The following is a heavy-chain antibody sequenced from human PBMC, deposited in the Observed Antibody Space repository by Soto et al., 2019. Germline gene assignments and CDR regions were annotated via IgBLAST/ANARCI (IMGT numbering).Heavy chain of an antibody. J-gene: IGHJ6*02. D-gene: IGHD2-15*01. Sequence: QVQLAESGGGVVQPGRSLRLSCAASGFTFSSYAMHWVRQAPGKGLEWVAVISYDGSNKYYADSVKGRFTISRDNSKNTLYLQMNSLRAEDTAVYYCARDHVVVAATFRASYYGMDVWGQGTTVTVSS. CDR2: ISYDGSNK. CDR3: ARDHVVVAATFRASYYGMDV. CDR1: GFTFSSYA. V-gene: IGHV3-30-3*01.